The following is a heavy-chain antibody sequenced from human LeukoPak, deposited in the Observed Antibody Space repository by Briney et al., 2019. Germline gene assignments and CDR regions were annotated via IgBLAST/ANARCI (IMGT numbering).Heavy chain of an antibody. V-gene: IGHV4-59*12. D-gene: IGHD3-10*01. Sequence: SETLSLTCTVSGGSMRSYYWSWIRQSPGKGLEWIGYMYYSGGTNYNPSLKSRVTISVDRSKNQFSLKLSSVTAADTAVYYCARGMSGRRDAFDIWGQGTMVTVSS. CDR2: MYYSGGT. CDR3: ARGMSGRRDAFDI. CDR1: GGSMRSYY. J-gene: IGHJ3*02.